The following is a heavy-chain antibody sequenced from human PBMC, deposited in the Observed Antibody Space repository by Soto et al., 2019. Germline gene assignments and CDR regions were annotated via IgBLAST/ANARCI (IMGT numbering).Heavy chain of an antibody. CDR2: IYSGGYT. J-gene: IGHJ4*02. CDR1: GFIVNSNY. D-gene: IGHD4-17*01. CDR3: ARVYGDYGGFFEY. V-gene: IGHV3-53*04. Sequence: GGSLRLSCAASGFIVNSNYMSWVRQVPGKRLEWVSVIYSGGYTHYADSVKGRFTISRHDIKNTLYLQMNSLRAEDTAVYYCARVYGDYGGFFEYWGQGTQVTVSS.